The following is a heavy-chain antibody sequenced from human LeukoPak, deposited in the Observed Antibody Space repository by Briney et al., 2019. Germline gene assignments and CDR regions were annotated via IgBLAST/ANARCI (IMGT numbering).Heavy chain of an antibody. Sequence: QPGGSLRLSCAASGFTFSSYPMSWVRQAPGKGLEWVSAISGSGGDTYYADSVKGRFTISRDNSKNTLYLQMNSLRAEDTALYYRATSSGWYPKYFDYWGQGTLVTVSS. J-gene: IGHJ4*02. D-gene: IGHD6-19*01. CDR3: ATSSGWYPKYFDY. V-gene: IGHV3-23*01. CDR1: GFTFSSYP. CDR2: ISGSGGDT.